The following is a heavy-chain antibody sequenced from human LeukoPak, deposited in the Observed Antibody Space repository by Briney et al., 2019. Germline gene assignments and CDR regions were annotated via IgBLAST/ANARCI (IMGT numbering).Heavy chain of an antibody. D-gene: IGHD3-3*01. CDR3: ARDPVFGVGGNYFDS. CDR2: VLPIFGIT. J-gene: IGHJ4*02. CDR1: GGSFSSYG. V-gene: IGHV1-69*13. Sequence: ASVKVSCKASGGSFSSYGIGWVRQAPGQGLEWMGGVLPIFGITNYAQRFQGRVTITADESRSTAHIELSSLTSDDTAVYYCARDPVFGVGGNYFDSWGQGTLVTVSS.